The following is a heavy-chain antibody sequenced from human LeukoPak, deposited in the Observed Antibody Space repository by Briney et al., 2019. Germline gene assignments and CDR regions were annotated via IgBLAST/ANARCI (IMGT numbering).Heavy chain of an antibody. CDR2: ILTDGNNR. D-gene: IGHD4-17*01. Sequence: PGGPLRLSCAASGFIFNNYGMNWVRQAPGKGLEWVSPILTDGNNRHHADSVKGRFTISRDTSEDTLYLQMNSLRPEDTAIYYCARDSLRGDYESPTGYWGQGTLVSVSS. CDR3: ARDSLRGDYESPTGY. CDR1: GFIFNNYG. V-gene: IGHV3-30*03. J-gene: IGHJ4*02.